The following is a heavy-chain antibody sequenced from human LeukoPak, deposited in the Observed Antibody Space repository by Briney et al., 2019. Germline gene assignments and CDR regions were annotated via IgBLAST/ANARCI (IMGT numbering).Heavy chain of an antibody. D-gene: IGHD3-10*01. Sequence: SETLSLTCTVSGGSINNYYWSWIRQPPGKGLEWIGYIYYSGGTNYNPSLKSRVTISVDTSKNQFSLKLNSVTAADTAVYYRARDRITMVRGALRYYGMDVWGQGTTVTVSS. CDR3: ARDRITMVRGALRYYGMDV. CDR2: IYYSGGT. CDR1: GGSINNYY. J-gene: IGHJ6*02. V-gene: IGHV4-59*01.